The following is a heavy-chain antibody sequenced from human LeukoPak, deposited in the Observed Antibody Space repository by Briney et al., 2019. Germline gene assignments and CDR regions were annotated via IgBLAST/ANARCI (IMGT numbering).Heavy chain of an antibody. D-gene: IGHD6-19*01. CDR3: ARGPGWNYFDY. CDR2: IYSGGST. J-gene: IGHJ4*02. CDR1: GFTFSSYS. V-gene: IGHV3-66*01. Sequence: GGSLRLSCAASGFTFSSYSMNWVRQAPGKGLEWVSVIYSGGSTYYADSVKGRFTISRDNLKNTLYLQMNSLRAEDTAVYYCARGPGWNYFDYWGQGTLVTVSS.